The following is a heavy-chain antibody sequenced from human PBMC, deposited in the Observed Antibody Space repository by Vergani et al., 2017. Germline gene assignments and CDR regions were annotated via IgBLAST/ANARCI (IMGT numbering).Heavy chain of an antibody. CDR3: GRGIDNYN. V-gene: IGHV3-23*01. D-gene: IGHD5-24*01. J-gene: IGHJ4*02. Sequence: EVQLLQSEGAVVQPGGSLRLSCVASGFNFSSHAMSWVRQGHGQGLEWVSSIKNTGDSIHYADSVKGRFTISRDNSKIIQYLQMNSLRGEDTAVYYCGRGIDNYNWGQGTLVTVSS. CDR1: GFNFSSHA. CDR2: IKNTGDSI.